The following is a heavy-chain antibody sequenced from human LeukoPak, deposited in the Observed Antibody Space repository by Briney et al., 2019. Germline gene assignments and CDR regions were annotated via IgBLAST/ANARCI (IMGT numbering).Heavy chain of an antibody. D-gene: IGHD3-22*01. CDR3: AHIRDRSGYYSPNEYYFDY. CDR2: IYWDDDK. V-gene: IGHV2-5*02. CDR1: GFSLSTSGVG. J-gene: IGHJ4*02. Sequence: SGPKLVKPTQTLTLTCTFSGFSLSTSGVGVGWIRQPPGNTLEWLALIYWDDDKRYSTSLKSRLTITKDTSKNQVVLTMTNMDPVDTATYYCAHIRDRSGYYSPNEYYFDYWGQGTLVTVSS.